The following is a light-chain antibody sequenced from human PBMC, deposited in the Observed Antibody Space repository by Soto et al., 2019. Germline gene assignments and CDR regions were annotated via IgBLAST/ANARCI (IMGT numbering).Light chain of an antibody. CDR2: DAS. Sequence: EIVLTQSPATLSLSPGERATLSCGASQSVSSSSLAWYQHKPGLAPRLLIYDASNRATGIPDRFSGSGSGTDFTLTISRLEPEDFAVYYCQQYGSSPITFGQGTRLEIK. V-gene: IGKV3D-20*01. CDR3: QQYGSSPIT. J-gene: IGKJ5*01. CDR1: QSVSSSS.